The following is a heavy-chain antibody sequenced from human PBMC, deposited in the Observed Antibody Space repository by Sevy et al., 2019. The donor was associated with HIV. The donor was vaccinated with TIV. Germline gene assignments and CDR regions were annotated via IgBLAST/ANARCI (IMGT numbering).Heavy chain of an antibody. CDR2: ISYDGSNK. V-gene: IGHV3-30*04. J-gene: IGHJ6*02. CDR1: GFTFSSYA. CDR3: ARDDYCSSTSCYTLRYNWNYDYYYYGMDV. Sequence: GGSLRLSCAASGFTFSSYAMHWVRQAPGKGLEWVAVISYDGSNKYYADSVKGRFTISRYNSKNTLYLQMNSLRAEDTAVYYCARDDYCSSTSCYTLRYNWNYDYYYYGMDVWGQGTTVTVSS. D-gene: IGHD2-2*02.